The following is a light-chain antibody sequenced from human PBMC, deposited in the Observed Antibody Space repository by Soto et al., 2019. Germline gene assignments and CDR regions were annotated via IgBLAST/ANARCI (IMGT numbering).Light chain of an antibody. Sequence: QSALTQPASVSGSPGQSITISCTGTSSDIGGYYYVSWYQHHPGKAPKLLIYQVTNRPSGVSNRFSGSKSGNTASLTISGLQAEDEADYYCISYTSGTSPYVFGTGTKVTVL. CDR3: ISYTSGTSPYV. J-gene: IGLJ1*01. CDR1: SSDIGGYYY. CDR2: QVT. V-gene: IGLV2-14*01.